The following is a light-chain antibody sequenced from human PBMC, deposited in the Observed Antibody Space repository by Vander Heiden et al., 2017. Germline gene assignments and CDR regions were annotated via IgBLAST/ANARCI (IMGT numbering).Light chain of an antibody. CDR1: DIGSRS. J-gene: IGLJ3*02. Sequence: SYVLAQAPSVSEAPGKTATIPCGGDDIGSRSVHWYQQRPGQAPVLVVYDNKERPSGIPDRFSGSNSGNTATLTISRVEAGDEADYYCQIWDSRSDQVVFGGGTRLTVL. V-gene: IGLV3-21*03. CDR3: QIWDSRSDQVV. CDR2: DNK.